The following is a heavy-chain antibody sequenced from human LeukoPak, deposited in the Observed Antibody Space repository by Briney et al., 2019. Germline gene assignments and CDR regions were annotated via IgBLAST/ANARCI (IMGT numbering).Heavy chain of an antibody. D-gene: IGHD5-12*01. Sequence: SETLSLTCAVYGGSFSGYYWSWIRQPPGKGLEWIGEINHSGSTNYNPSLKSRVTISVDTSKNQFSLKLSSVTAADTAVYYCARGPRYSGYDWYFDYWGQGTLVTVSS. CDR1: GGSFSGYY. V-gene: IGHV4-34*01. J-gene: IGHJ4*02. CDR2: INHSGST. CDR3: ARGPRYSGYDWYFDY.